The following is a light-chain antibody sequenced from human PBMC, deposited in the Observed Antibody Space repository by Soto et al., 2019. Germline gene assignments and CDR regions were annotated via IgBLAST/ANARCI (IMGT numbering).Light chain of an antibody. V-gene: IGKV1-39*01. CDR1: QSISSY. J-gene: IGKJ5*01. CDR2: AAS. CDR3: QQSYSTPIT. Sequence: DIQMTQSPSSLAASVGDRVTITRLAIQSISSYLNWYQQKPGKAPKLLIYAASSLQSGVPSRFSGSGSGTDFTLTISSLQPEDFATYYCQQSYSTPITFGQGTRLEIK.